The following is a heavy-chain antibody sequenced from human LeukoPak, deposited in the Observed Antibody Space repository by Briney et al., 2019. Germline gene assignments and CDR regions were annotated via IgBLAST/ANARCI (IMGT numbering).Heavy chain of an antibody. Sequence: KPGGSLRLSCAASGFTFSSYAMNWVRQAPGKGLEWVSSISSSSSYIYYADSVKGRFTISRDNAKNSLYLQMNSLRAEDTAVYYCASFRGGYATMVRGVIGWFDPWGQGTLVTVSS. D-gene: IGHD3-10*01. CDR1: GFTFSSYA. CDR2: ISSSSSYI. V-gene: IGHV3-21*01. J-gene: IGHJ5*02. CDR3: ASFRGGYATMVRGVIGWFDP.